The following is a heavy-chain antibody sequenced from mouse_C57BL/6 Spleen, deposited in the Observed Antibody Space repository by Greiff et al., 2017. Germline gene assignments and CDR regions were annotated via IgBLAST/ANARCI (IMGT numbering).Heavy chain of an antibody. V-gene: IGHV2-5*01. D-gene: IGHD2-10*02. J-gene: IGHJ2*01. CDR1: GFSLTSYG. CDR3: AKMYGNYCDY. Sequence: QVQLKESGPGLVQPSQSLSITCTVSGFSLTSYGVHWVRQSPGKGLEWLGVIWRGGSTDTNAAFVSRLGITKDNSKSQVFFKMNSLQADDTAIYYCAKMYGNYCDYWGQGITLTVST. CDR2: IWRGGST.